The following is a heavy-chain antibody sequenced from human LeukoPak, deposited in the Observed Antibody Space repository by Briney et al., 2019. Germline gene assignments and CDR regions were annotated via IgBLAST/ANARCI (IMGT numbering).Heavy chain of an antibody. Sequence: PGGSLRLSCVASGFNFRNYGMTWVRQAPGKGLEWVADIRYDGSVRHYVDSVKGRFTISRDNSKNTLYLEMGSLTTEDTAVYYCATPLSASSTDYWGQGIMVTVSS. CDR2: IRYDGSVR. J-gene: IGHJ4*02. CDR1: GFNFRNYG. CDR3: ATPLSASSTDY. D-gene: IGHD6-6*01. V-gene: IGHV3-30*02.